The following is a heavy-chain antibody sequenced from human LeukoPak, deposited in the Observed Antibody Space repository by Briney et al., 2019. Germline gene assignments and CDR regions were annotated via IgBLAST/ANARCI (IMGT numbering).Heavy chain of an antibody. CDR1: GFTFSSYA. CDR3: ARSIGLTGGGVDV. D-gene: IGHD3-9*01. J-gene: IGHJ6*02. CDR2: ITNGGSTI. V-gene: IGHV3-48*04. Sequence: QSGGSLRLSCAASGFTFSSYAMNWVRQAPGKGLEWVSYITNGGSTIHHADSVKGRFTISRDNAKKTLYLQMNSLRAEDTAVYYCARSIGLTGGGVDVWGQGTTVTVSS.